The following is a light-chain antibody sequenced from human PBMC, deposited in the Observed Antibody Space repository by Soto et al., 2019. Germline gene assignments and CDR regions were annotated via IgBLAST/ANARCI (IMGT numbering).Light chain of an antibody. CDR2: KAS. CDR1: QSISSW. J-gene: IGKJ1*01. CDR3: QQYGSSSPWT. Sequence: DIQMTQSPSTLSASVGDRVTITCRASQSISSWLAWYQQKPGKAPKLLIYKASSLETGVPSRFSGSGSGTKFALTISSLQPDDDASYYCQQYGSSSPWTFGQGTKVEVK. V-gene: IGKV1-5*03.